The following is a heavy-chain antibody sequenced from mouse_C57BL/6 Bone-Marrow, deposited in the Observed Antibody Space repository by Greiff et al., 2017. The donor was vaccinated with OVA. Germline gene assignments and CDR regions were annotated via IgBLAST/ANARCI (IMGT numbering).Heavy chain of an antibody. CDR3: AVDSSCSLDY. J-gene: IGHJ2*01. D-gene: IGHD3-2*02. V-gene: IGHV3-1*01. CDR1: GYSITSGYD. CDR2: ISYSGST. Sequence: VQLQQSGPGMVKPSQSLSLTCTVTGYSITSGYDWHWIRHFPGNKLEWMGYISYSGSTNYNPSLKSRISITHDTSKNHFFLKLNSVTTEDTATYYCAVDSSCSLDYWGQGTTLTVSS.